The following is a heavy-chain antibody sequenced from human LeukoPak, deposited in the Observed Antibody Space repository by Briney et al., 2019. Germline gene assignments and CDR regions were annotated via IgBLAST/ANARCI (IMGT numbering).Heavy chain of an antibody. V-gene: IGHV3-9*01. J-gene: IGHJ4*02. Sequence: GGSLRLSCAASGFTFDDYAMHWVRQAPGKGLEWVSGISWNSGDIGYADSVKGRFTISRDNAKNSLYLQMNSLRAEATALYYCAKDIRATSVAGTSGFDYWGQGTLVTVSS. CDR1: GFTFDDYA. CDR3: AKDIRATSVAGTSGFDY. CDR2: ISWNSGDI. D-gene: IGHD6-19*01.